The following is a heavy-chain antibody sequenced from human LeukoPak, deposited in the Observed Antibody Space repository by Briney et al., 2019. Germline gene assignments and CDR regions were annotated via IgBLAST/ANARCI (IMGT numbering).Heavy chain of an antibody. D-gene: IGHD3-3*01. Sequence: SETLSLTCAVYGGSFSGYYWSWIRQPPGKGLEWIGEINHSGGTKYNPSLKSRVTISVDTSKNQFSLKLSSVTAADTAMYYCTRVEGFRYFDYWGQGTLVTVSS. CDR3: TRVEGFRYFDY. CDR1: GGSFSGYY. V-gene: IGHV4-34*01. CDR2: INHSGGT. J-gene: IGHJ4*02.